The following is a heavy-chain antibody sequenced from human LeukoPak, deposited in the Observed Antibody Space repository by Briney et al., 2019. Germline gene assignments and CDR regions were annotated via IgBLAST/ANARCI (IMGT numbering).Heavy chain of an antibody. J-gene: IGHJ4*02. CDR1: GGSISSSSYY. Sequence: PSETLSLTCTVSGGSISSSSYYWGWIRQPPGKGLEWIGSIYYSGSTYYNPSLKSRVTMSVDTSKNQFSLKLSTVTAADTAIYYCARRLRIAAAVDSWGQGTLVTVSS. V-gene: IGHV4-39*01. D-gene: IGHD6-13*01. CDR2: IYYSGST. CDR3: ARRLRIAAAVDS.